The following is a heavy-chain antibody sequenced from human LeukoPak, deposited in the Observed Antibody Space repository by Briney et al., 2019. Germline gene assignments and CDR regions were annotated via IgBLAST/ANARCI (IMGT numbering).Heavy chain of an antibody. Sequence: LPGRSLRLSCAASGFTFSSYGMHWVRQAPGKGLEWVAVISYDGSNKYYADSVKGRFTISRDNSKNTLYLQMNSLRVEDTAVYYCAKRMGPSIAAADLDYWGQGTLVTVSS. V-gene: IGHV3-30*18. D-gene: IGHD6-13*01. J-gene: IGHJ4*02. CDR3: AKRMGPSIAAADLDY. CDR2: ISYDGSNK. CDR1: GFTFSSYG.